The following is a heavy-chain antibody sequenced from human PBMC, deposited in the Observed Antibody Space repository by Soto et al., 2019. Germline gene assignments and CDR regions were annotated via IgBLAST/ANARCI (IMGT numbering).Heavy chain of an antibody. V-gene: IGHV4-39*01. CDR3: ARHLRPYPANWFDP. J-gene: IGHJ5*02. Sequence: SETLSLTCTVSGGSISSSSYYWGWIRQPPGKGLEWIGSFYYSGSTYYNPSLKSRVTISVDTSKNQFSLKLSSVTAADTAVYYCARHLRPYPANWFDPWGQGTLVTVSS. CDR2: FYYSGST. CDR1: GGSISSSSYY.